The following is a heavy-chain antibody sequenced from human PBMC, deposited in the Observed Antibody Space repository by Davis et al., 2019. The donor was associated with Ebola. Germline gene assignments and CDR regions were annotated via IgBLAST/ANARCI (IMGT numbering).Heavy chain of an antibody. D-gene: IGHD3-22*01. V-gene: IGHV1-24*01. CDR2: FDPEDGET. Sequence: ASVKVSCKVSGYTLTELSMHWVRQAPGKGLEWMGGFDPEDGETIYAQKFQGRVTMTEDTSTDTAYMELSSLRSDDTAVYYCARDITGSGYYPYYYYGMDVWGQGTTVTVSS. CDR3: ARDITGSGYYPYYYYGMDV. CDR1: GYTLTELS. J-gene: IGHJ6*02.